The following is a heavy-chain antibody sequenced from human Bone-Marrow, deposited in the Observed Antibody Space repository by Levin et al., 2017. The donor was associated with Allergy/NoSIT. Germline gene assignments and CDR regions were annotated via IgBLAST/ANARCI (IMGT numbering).Heavy chain of an antibody. CDR3: ARGNGWLLDY. D-gene: IGHD6-19*01. CDR2: INQDGSET. CDR1: GFTFTSYR. J-gene: IGHJ4*02. Sequence: LSLTCAASGFTFTSYRMTWVRQAPGKGLEWVANINQDGSETFYADSVKGRFTISRDNPTNSLYLQMSSLTAEDTAVYYCARGNGWLLDYWGQGTLVTVSS. V-gene: IGHV3-7*01.